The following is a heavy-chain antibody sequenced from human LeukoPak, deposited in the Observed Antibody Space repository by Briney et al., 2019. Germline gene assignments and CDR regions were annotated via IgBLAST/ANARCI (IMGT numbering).Heavy chain of an antibody. Sequence: GGSLRLSCAASGFTFSSYSMNWVRQAPGKGLEWVSVITSGGSTYYADSVKGRFTISRDNSKNTLYLQMNSLRAEDTAVYYCAKDPTPYSSSYHFDYWGQGTLVTVSS. CDR2: ITSGGST. V-gene: IGHV3-23*01. D-gene: IGHD6-6*01. J-gene: IGHJ4*02. CDR1: GFTFSSYS. CDR3: AKDPTPYSSSYHFDY.